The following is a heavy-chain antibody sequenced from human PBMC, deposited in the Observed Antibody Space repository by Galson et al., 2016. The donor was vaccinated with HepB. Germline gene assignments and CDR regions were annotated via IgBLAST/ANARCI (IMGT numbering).Heavy chain of an antibody. V-gene: IGHV1-46*01. CDR2: INPSGGTT. J-gene: IGHJ4*02. CDR1: GYTFTSYC. CDR3: VREQTGLTVAPVSNGYFDY. D-gene: IGHD2-2*01. Sequence: SVKVSCKAFGYTFTSYCVHWVRQVPGQGLEWMGVINPSGGTTRYAQNFQDRLIMTKGTSTSTVYIKLNSLRSEDTAVYYCVREQTGLTVAPVSNGYFDYWGQGTLITVSS.